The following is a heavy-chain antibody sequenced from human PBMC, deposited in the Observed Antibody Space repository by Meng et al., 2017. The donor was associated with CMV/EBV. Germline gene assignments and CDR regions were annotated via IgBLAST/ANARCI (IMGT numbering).Heavy chain of an antibody. CDR1: GFTFSSYA. CDR3: AKDSGGEGDMDV. V-gene: IGHV3-23*01. CDR2: ISGSGGST. Sequence: GESLKISCAASGFTFSSYALNWVRQAPGKGLEWVSAISGSGGSTYYADSVKGRFTISRDNSKNTLYLQMNSLRADDTALYYCAKDSGGEGDMDVWGQGTTVTVSS. D-gene: IGHD3-10*01. J-gene: IGHJ6*02.